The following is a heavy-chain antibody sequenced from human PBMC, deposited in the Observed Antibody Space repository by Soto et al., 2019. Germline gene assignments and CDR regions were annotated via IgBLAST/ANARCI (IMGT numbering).Heavy chain of an antibody. J-gene: IGHJ4*02. Sequence: RLSCAPPVFNLSSYAMTRVRQAKGKGLEWVSALSGSGGSTYYADSVKGRFTISRDNSKNTLSLQMNSLRAEDTAIYYCARDRYCSGGSCYLNYWGQGTLVTVSS. D-gene: IGHD2-15*01. CDR2: LSGSGGST. CDR3: ARDRYCSGGSCYLNY. CDR1: VFNLSSYA. V-gene: IGHV3-23*01.